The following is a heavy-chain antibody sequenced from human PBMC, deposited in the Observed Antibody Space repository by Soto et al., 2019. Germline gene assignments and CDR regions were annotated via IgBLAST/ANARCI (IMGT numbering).Heavy chain of an antibody. CDR2: IVGSDAKT. V-gene: IGHV3-23*01. D-gene: IGHD5-12*01. CDR3: AKWTYLDF. Sequence: TGGSLRLSCTTSGFSFASFALTWVRQAPGQGLEWVATIVGSDAKTHYADSVKGRFSISRDTSRNTVYLQMNNLRADDTAIYYYAKWTYLDFWGQGTRVTVSS. CDR1: GFSFASFA. J-gene: IGHJ4*02.